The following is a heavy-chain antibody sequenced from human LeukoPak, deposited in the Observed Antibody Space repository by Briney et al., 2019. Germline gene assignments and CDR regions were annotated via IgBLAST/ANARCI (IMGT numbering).Heavy chain of an antibody. D-gene: IGHD2-2*02. CDR2: IIPIFGTA. V-gene: IGHV1-69*13. J-gene: IGHJ4*02. Sequence: GASVKVSCKASGGTFSSYAISWVRQAPGQGLEWMGGIIPIFGTANYAQKFQGRVTITADESTSTAYMELSSLRSEDTAVYYCARMIVVVPAAIEGYFDYWGQGTLVTVSS. CDR3: ARMIVVVPAAIEGYFDY. CDR1: GGTFSSYA.